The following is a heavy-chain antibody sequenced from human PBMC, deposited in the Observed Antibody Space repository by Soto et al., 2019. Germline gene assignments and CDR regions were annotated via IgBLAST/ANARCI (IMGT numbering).Heavy chain of an antibody. D-gene: IGHD3-10*01. J-gene: IGHJ4*02. CDR2: IIPIFGTA. Sequence: QVQLVQSGAEVKKPGSSVKVSCKASGGTFSSYAISWVRQAPGQGLEWMGGIIPIFGTANYAQKFQGRVNITADQSTSTSYMELSSLRSEDTAVYYCARAMVRGVIIMGFDYWGKGTLVTVSS. CDR3: ARAMVRGVIIMGFDY. V-gene: IGHV1-69*01. CDR1: GGTFSSYA.